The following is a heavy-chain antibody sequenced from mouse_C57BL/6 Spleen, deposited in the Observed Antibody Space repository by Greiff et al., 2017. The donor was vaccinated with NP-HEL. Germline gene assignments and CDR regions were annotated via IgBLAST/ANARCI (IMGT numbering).Heavy chain of an antibody. CDR2: ISNLAYSI. CDR1: GFTFSDYG. CDR3: ARHGHYGSSYMYFDV. J-gene: IGHJ1*03. Sequence: EVKLVESGGGLVQPGGSLKLSCAASGFTFSDYGMAWVRQAPRKGPEWVAFISNLAYSIYYADTVTGRFTISRENAKNTLYLEMSSLRSEDTAMYYCARHGHYGSSYMYFDVWGTGTTVTVSS. D-gene: IGHD1-1*01. V-gene: IGHV5-15*04.